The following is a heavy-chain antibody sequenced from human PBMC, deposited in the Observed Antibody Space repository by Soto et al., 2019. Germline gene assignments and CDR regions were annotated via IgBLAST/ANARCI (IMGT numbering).Heavy chain of an antibody. J-gene: IGHJ4*02. Sequence: GGSLRLSCGVSVFPFGANAMSWVRQAPGKGLEWVSGLSNTGRRTSYADSVKGRFNISRDNSENTVYLQMNSLRVEDTAVYYCATEMGATQGPFDNWGKGTLVTVSS. CDR1: VFPFGANA. D-gene: IGHD1-26*01. CDR3: ATEMGATQGPFDN. V-gene: IGHV3-23*01. CDR2: LSNTGRRT.